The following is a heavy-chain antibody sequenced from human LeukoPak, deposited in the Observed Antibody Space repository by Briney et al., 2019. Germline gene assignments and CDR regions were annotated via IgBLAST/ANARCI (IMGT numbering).Heavy chain of an antibody. CDR1: GFPFSGYT. J-gene: IGHJ4*02. Sequence: GGSLRLSCAASGFPFSGYTMHWVRQSPGKGLEWVALISDDGRRNYYADSVKGRFTISRENSNSTVYLQMNSLRADDTAMYYCARGSYSSSWKTFDYWGQGTLVTVSS. V-gene: IGHV3-30*04. CDR3: ARGSYSSSWKTFDY. CDR2: ISDDGRRN. D-gene: IGHD6-13*01.